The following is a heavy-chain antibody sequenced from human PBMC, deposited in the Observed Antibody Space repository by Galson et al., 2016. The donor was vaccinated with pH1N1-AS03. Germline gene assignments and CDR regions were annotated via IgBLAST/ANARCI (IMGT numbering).Heavy chain of an antibody. J-gene: IGHJ6*02. D-gene: IGHD3-16*01. Sequence: SLRLSCAASGFTFSSYSMNWVRQAPGKGLEWVSYISSSRRTIYYADSVKGRFPISTDNAKNSLYLQMSSLRAEDTAVYYCARDALGGEYGMDVWGQGTTVTVSS. CDR3: ARDALGGEYGMDV. CDR1: GFTFSSYS. V-gene: IGHV3-48*01. CDR2: ISSSRRTI.